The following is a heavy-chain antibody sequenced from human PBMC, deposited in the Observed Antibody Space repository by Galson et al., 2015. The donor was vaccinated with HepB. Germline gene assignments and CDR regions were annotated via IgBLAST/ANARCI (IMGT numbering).Heavy chain of an antibody. CDR3: ARKQQLASHYYYYYGMDV. CDR2: IIPIFGTA. D-gene: IGHD6-13*01. V-gene: IGHV1-69*13. J-gene: IGHJ6*02. CDR1: GGTFSSYA. Sequence: SVKVSCKASGGTFSSYAISWVRQAPGQGLEWMGGIIPIFGTANYAQKFQGRDTITADESTCTAYMELSSLRSEDTAVYYCARKQQLASHYYYYYGMDVWGQGTTVTVSS.